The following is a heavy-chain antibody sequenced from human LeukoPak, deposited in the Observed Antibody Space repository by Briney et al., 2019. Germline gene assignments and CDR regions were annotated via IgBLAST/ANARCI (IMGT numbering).Heavy chain of an antibody. J-gene: IGHJ4*02. CDR3: AKRIGVWRSYPLDH. Sequence: SETLSLTCGVYGGSFSGYYWSWIRQPPGKGLEWIGEINHSGSTNYNPSLKSRVTVSVDTSKNQFSLQLSSVTAADTAVYYCAKRIGVWRSYPLDHWGQGTLVTVSS. CDR1: GGSFSGYY. CDR2: INHSGST. D-gene: IGHD3-16*02. V-gene: IGHV4-34*01.